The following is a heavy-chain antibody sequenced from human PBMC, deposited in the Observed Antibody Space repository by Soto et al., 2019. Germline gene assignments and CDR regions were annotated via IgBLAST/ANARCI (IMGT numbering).Heavy chain of an antibody. CDR2: IYYSGST. J-gene: IGHJ4*02. V-gene: IGHV4-59*08. CDR1: GGSISSYY. Sequence: SETLSLTCTVSGGSISSYYWSWIRQPPGKGLEWIGYIYYSGSTNYNPSLKSRVTISVDTSKNQFSLKLSSVTAADTAVYYCARHLTGTTPVDYWGQGTLVTVSS. D-gene: IGHD1-7*01. CDR3: ARHLTGTTPVDY.